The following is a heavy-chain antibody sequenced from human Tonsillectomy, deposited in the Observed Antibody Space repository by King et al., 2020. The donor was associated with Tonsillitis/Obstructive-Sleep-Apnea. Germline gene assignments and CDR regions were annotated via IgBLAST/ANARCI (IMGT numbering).Heavy chain of an antibody. CDR3: ARVYNLPEPASNGWYFAL. J-gene: IGHJ2*01. CDR2: INHSGST. V-gene: IGHV4-34*01. Sequence: QVQLQQWGAGLLKPSETLSLTCAVYGGTFSGYYWSWIRQPPGKGLEWIGEINHSGSTNYNPSLKSRVTISVDTSKNQFSLKLSSVTAEDTAVYYCARVYNLPEPASNGWYFALWGRGTLVTVSS. D-gene: IGHD2-2*01. CDR1: GGTFSGYY.